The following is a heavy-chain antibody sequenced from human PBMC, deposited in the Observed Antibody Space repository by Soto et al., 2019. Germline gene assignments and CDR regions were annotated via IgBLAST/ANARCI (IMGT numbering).Heavy chain of an antibody. CDR3: ARGESGGATIFGVVSYYMDV. D-gene: IGHD3-3*01. Sequence: TSETLSLTCAVYGGSFSGYYWSWIRQPPGKGLEWIGEINHSGSTNYNPSLKSRVTISVDTSKNQFSLKLSSVTAADTAVYYCARGESGGATIFGVVSYYMDVWGKGTTVTVSS. CDR2: INHSGST. J-gene: IGHJ6*03. V-gene: IGHV4-34*01. CDR1: GGSFSGYY.